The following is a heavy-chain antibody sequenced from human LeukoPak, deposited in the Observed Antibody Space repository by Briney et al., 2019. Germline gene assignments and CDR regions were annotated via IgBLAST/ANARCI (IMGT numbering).Heavy chain of an antibody. Sequence: PGESLRLSCAGSGFTFGGYVMHWFRQTPGKGLEWVAVIAYDGSRAFYADSVKGRFTISRDNSKNTMSVQMDDLRAEDTAVYYCTRYNNDHFDYWGQGTLVTVSS. CDR1: GFTFGGYV. CDR2: IAYDGSRA. V-gene: IGHV3-33*01. J-gene: IGHJ4*01. D-gene: IGHD1-14*01. CDR3: TRYNNDHFDY.